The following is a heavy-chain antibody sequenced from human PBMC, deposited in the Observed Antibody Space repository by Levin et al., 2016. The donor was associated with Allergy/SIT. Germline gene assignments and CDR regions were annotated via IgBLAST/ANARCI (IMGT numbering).Heavy chain of an antibody. CDR3: ARDRDYGDYGLFDY. D-gene: IGHD4-17*01. Sequence: SETLSLTCTVSGGSISSGSYYWSWIRQPPGKGLEWIGYIYYSGSTNYNPSLKSRVTISVDTSKNQFSLKLSSVTAADTAVYYCARDRDYGDYGLFDYWGQGTLVTVSS. CDR1: GGSISSGSYY. J-gene: IGHJ4*02. V-gene: IGHV4-61*01. CDR2: IYYSGST.